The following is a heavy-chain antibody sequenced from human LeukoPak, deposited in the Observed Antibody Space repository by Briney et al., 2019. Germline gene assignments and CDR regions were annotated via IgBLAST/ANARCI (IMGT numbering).Heavy chain of an antibody. J-gene: IGHJ3*02. CDR3: ARVGSSYRGAFDI. CDR2: IYYSGST. V-gene: IGHV4-59*01. Sequence: KSSETLSLTCTVSGGSISSYYWSWIRQPPGKGLEWIGYIYYSGSTNYNPSLKSRVTISVDTSKNQFSLKLSSVTAADTAVYYCARVGSSYRGAFDIWGQGTMVTVSS. D-gene: IGHD6-13*01. CDR1: GGSISSYY.